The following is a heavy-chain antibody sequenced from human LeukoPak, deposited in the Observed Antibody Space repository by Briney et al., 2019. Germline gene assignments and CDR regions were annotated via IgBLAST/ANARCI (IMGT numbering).Heavy chain of an antibody. Sequence: SETLSLTCTVSGGSISSSSYYWGWIRQPAGKGLEWIGRIYTSGSTNYNPSLKSRVTISVDTSKNQFSLKLSSVTAADTAVYYCARGSMGGPYYYYYYMDVWGKGTTVTVSS. CDR1: GGSISSSSYY. J-gene: IGHJ6*03. CDR3: ARGSMGGPYYYYYYMDV. D-gene: IGHD2-15*01. CDR2: IYTSGST. V-gene: IGHV4-61*02.